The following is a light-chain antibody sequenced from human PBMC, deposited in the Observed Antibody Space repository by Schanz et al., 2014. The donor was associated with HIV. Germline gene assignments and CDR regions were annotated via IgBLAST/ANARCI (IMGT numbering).Light chain of an antibody. CDR3: QSYDRGLNAVV. CDR1: SSDVGGYNY. Sequence: QSALTQPPSASGSPGQSVTISCTGTSSDVGGYNYVSWYQQHPGKAPKLMIYEVSKRPSGVPDRFSGSKSGNTASLTVSGLQAEDEADYFCQSYDRGLNAVVFGGGTKPPS. CDR2: EVS. V-gene: IGLV2-8*01. J-gene: IGLJ2*01.